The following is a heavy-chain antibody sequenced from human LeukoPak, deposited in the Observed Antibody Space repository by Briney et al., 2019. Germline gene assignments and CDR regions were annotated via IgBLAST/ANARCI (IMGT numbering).Heavy chain of an antibody. Sequence: SGPALVKPTQTLTLTCTFSGFSLSTSGMCVSWIRQPPGKALEWLACIDWDDDKYYSASLKTRVTISKDTSKNQVVLTMTNMDPVDTATYYCARMGTTYYYFDYWGQGTLVTVSS. J-gene: IGHJ4*02. V-gene: IGHV2-70*11. CDR2: IDWDDDK. D-gene: IGHD1-7*01. CDR3: ARMGTTYYYFDY. CDR1: GFSLSTSGMC.